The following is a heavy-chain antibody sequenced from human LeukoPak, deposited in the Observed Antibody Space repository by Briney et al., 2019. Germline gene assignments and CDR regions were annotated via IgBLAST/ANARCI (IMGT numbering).Heavy chain of an antibody. CDR3: AKAPCTNGVCYYDY. CDR2: ISWNSGSI. J-gene: IGHJ4*02. CDR1: GFTFDDYA. V-gene: IGHV3-9*01. D-gene: IGHD2-8*01. Sequence: GGSLRLSCAASGFTFDDYAMHWVRQAPGKGLEWVSGISWNSGSIGYVDSVKGRFTISRDNAKNSLYLQMNSLRAEDTALYYCAKAPCTNGVCYYDYWGQGTLVTVSS.